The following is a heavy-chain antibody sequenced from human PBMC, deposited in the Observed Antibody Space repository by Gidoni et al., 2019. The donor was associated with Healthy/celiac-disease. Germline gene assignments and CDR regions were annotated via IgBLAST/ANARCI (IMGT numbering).Heavy chain of an antibody. J-gene: IGHJ4*02. Sequence: TISRDNSKNTLYLQMNSLRAEDTAVYYCANNPVLLWFGTDYWGQGTLVTVSS. D-gene: IGHD3-10*01. CDR3: ANNPVLLWFGTDY. V-gene: IGHV3-23*01.